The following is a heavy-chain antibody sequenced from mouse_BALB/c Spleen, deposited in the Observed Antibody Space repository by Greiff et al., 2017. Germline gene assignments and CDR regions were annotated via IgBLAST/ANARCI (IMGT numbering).Heavy chain of an antibody. Sequence: DVQLQESGPGLVKPSQSLSLTCSVTGYSITSGYYWNWIRQFPGNKLEWIGYISYDGSNNYNPSLKNRISITRDTSKNQFFLKLNSVTTEDTATYYCASYSFDVWGAGTTVTVS. J-gene: IGHJ1*01. CDR3: ASYSFDV. CDR2: ISYDGSN. CDR1: GYSITSGYY. V-gene: IGHV3-6*02.